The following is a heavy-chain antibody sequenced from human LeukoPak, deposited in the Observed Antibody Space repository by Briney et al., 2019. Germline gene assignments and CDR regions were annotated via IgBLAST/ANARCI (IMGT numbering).Heavy chain of an antibody. CDR3: AKVSMIVEDMGTGGDYFDY. V-gene: IGHV3-23*01. CDR2: ISCSGGST. D-gene: IGHD3-22*01. CDR1: GFTFSSYA. J-gene: IGHJ4*02. Sequence: GGSLRLSCAASGFTFSSYAMSWVRQAPGKGLEWVSAISCSGGSTYYADSVKGRFTISRDNSKNTLYLQMNSLRAEDTAVYYCAKVSMIVEDMGTGGDYFDYWGQGTLVTVSS.